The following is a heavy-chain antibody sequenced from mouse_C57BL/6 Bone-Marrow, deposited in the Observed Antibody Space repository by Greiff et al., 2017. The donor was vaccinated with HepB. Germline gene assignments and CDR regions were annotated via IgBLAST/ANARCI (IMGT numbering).Heavy chain of an antibody. V-gene: IGHV5-6*01. J-gene: IGHJ2*01. D-gene: IGHD2-1*01. CDR1: GFTFSSYG. Sequence: EVKLQESGGDLVKPGGSLKLSCAASGFTFSSYGMSWVRQTPDKRLEWVATISSGGSYTYYPDSVKGRFTISRDNAKNTLYLQMSSLKSEDTAMYYCARQPYGNYFDYWGQGTTLTVSS. CDR2: ISSGGSYT. CDR3: ARQPYGNYFDY.